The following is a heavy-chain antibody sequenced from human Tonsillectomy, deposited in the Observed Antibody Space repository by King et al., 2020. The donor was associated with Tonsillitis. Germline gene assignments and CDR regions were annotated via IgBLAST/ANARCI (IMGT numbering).Heavy chain of an antibody. J-gene: IGHJ4*02. V-gene: IGHV3-33*08. CDR3: ARDRXRGNWXDXYXFDX. D-gene: IGHD1-1*01. CDR1: GFTFSSYG. CDR2: MWYDGSNE. Sequence: VQLVESGGGVVQPGRSLRLSCAASGFTFSSYGMHWVRQAPGKGLEWVAVMWYDGSNEYYADSVKGRFAISRDNSKNTLYLQMNSLRAEDTAVYYCARDRXRGNWXDXYXFDXWGQGXLVXVXS.